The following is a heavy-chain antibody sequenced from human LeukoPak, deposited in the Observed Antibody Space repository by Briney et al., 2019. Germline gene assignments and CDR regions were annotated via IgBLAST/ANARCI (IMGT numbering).Heavy chain of an antibody. V-gene: IGHV4-34*01. CDR2: INHSGST. J-gene: IGHJ4*02. Sequence: SETLSLTCAVYGGSFSGYYWSWIRQPPGKGLEWIGEINHSGSTNYNPSLKIRVTIAVDTSKNHFSLKLSSVTAADTAVYYCARGPPAITIFGVVISRSGYFDYWGQGTLVTVSS. D-gene: IGHD3-3*01. CDR1: GGSFSGYY. CDR3: ARGPPAITIFGVVISRSGYFDY.